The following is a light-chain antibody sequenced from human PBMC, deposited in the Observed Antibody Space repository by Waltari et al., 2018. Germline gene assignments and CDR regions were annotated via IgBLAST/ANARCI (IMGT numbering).Light chain of an antibody. V-gene: IGLV2-8*01. Sequence: QSALTQPPSASGSPGQSVTISCTGTSSDVGGYNYVSWYQQHPGKAPILMIYEVNNRPSGVPDRFSGSKSGNTASLTVSGLQAEDEADYYCSSYAGSNNYVLFGGGTKLTVL. CDR1: SSDVGGYNY. CDR3: SSYAGSNNYVL. J-gene: IGLJ2*01. CDR2: EVN.